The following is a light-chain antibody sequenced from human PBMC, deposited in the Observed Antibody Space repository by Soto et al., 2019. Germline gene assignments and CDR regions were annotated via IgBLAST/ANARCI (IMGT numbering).Light chain of an antibody. CDR3: TSYTSGSTLYV. V-gene: IGLV2-14*01. J-gene: IGLJ1*01. CDR2: EVS. CDR1: GSDVGGYNY. Sequence: QSALTQPASVSGSPGQSITISCTGTGSDVGGYNYVSWYQQHPGKAPKLMIYEVSNRPSGVSNRFSGSKSGNTASLTISGLQAEDDADYYCTSYTSGSTLYVFGTGT.